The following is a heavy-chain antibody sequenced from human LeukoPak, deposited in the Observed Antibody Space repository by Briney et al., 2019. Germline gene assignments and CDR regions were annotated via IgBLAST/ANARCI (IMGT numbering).Heavy chain of an antibody. D-gene: IGHD4-23*01. J-gene: IGHJ2*01. CDR3: ARDLHGGNSFTSDWYFDL. Sequence: SGTLSHTCAVSGGSISSSNWWSWVRQPPGKGLEWIGESYHSGRTNYNPSLKSRVTISVDKSKNQFSLKLSSVTAADTAVYYCARDLHGGNSFTSDWYFDLWGRGTLVTVSS. CDR2: SYHSGRT. CDR1: GGSISSSNW. V-gene: IGHV4-4*02.